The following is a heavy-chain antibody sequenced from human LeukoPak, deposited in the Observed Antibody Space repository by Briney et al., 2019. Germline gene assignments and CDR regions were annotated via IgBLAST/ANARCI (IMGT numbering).Heavy chain of an antibody. Sequence: GGSLRLSCAASGFTFSSYAMSWVRQAPGKGLEWVSFISRSGTTMYYADSVKGRFTISRDNAKNSLYLQMNSLRDEDTAVYYCVRDLNWAFDYWGQGTLVTVSA. J-gene: IGHJ4*02. CDR3: VRDLNWAFDY. D-gene: IGHD7-27*01. CDR2: ISRSGTTM. V-gene: IGHV3-48*02. CDR1: GFTFSSYA.